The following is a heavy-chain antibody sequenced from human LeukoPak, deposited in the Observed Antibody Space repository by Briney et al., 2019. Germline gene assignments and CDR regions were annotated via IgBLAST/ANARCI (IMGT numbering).Heavy chain of an antibody. V-gene: IGHV1-8*01. Sequence: ASVKVSCKASGYTFTSYDIDWVRQATGQGLEWMGWMNPNSGNTGYAQKFQGRVTMTRNTSISTAYMELSSLRSEDTAVYYCARGFFPMVRGVIADWGQGTLVTVSS. CDR1: GYTFTSYD. D-gene: IGHD3-10*01. CDR3: ARGFFPMVRGVIAD. J-gene: IGHJ4*02. CDR2: MNPNSGNT.